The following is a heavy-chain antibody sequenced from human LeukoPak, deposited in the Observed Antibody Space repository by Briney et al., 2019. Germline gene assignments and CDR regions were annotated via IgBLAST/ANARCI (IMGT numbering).Heavy chain of an antibody. CDR3: ARDDFDILTGYPNMDV. CDR1: GGSFSGYY. D-gene: IGHD3-9*01. V-gene: IGHV4-34*01. J-gene: IGHJ6*03. CDR2: INHSGST. Sequence: SETLSLTCAVYGGSFSGYYWSWIRQPPGKGLEWIGEINHSGSTNYNPSLKSRVTISVDTSKNQFSLKLSSVTAADTAVYYCARDDFDILTGYPNMDVWGKGTTVTVSS.